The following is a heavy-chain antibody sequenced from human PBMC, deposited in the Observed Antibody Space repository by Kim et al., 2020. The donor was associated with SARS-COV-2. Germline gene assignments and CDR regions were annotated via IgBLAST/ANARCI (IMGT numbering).Heavy chain of an antibody. CDR2: ISSSSSTI. Sequence: GGSLRLSCAASGFTFSSYSMNWVRQAPGKGLEWVSYISSSSSTIYYADSVKGRFTISRDNAKNSLYLQMNSLRDEDTAVYYCARDRRTTVTNSFWFDPWGQGTLVTVSS. J-gene: IGHJ5*02. D-gene: IGHD4-17*01. CDR1: GFTFSSYS. V-gene: IGHV3-48*02. CDR3: ARDRRTTVTNSFWFDP.